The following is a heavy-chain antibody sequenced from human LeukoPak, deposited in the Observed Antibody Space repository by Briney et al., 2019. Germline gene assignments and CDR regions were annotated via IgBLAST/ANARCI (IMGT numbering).Heavy chain of an antibody. CDR2: IIPIFGTA. D-gene: IGHD2-8*01. CDR3: ARGYAVGGLFDP. J-gene: IGHJ5*02. CDR1: GGTFISYA. V-gene: IGHV1-69*13. Sequence: SVKVSCKASGGTFISYAISWVRQAPGKGLEWMGGIIPIFGTANYAQKFQGRVTITADESTSTAYMELSSLRSEDTAVYYCARGYAVGGLFDPWGQGTLVTVSS.